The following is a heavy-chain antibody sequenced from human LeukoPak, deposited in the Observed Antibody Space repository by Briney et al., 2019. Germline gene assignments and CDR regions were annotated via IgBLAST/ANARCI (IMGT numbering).Heavy chain of an antibody. D-gene: IGHD5-18*01. J-gene: IGHJ4*02. Sequence: SETLSLTCTVPGGSISIYYWNSIRQPAGKRLEWIGRIYTSGSTNYNPSLKSRVTMSVDTSKNQFSLNLSSVTAADTAVYYCARDQGGYSYGYIDYWGQGTLVTVSS. CDR2: IYTSGST. CDR3: ARDQGGYSYGYIDY. V-gene: IGHV4-4*07. CDR1: GGSISIYY.